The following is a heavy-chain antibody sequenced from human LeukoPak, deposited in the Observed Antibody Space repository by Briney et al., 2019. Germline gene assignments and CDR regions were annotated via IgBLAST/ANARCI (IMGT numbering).Heavy chain of an antibody. CDR2: ISSSSSTI. Sequence: ETLSLTCAVFGGSINSNNWWNWVRQAPGKGLEWVSYISSSSSTIYYADSVKGRFTISRDNAKNSLYLQMNSLRAEDTAVYYCASPGKYDSSGYADYWGQGTLVTVSS. CDR3: ASPGKYDSSGYADY. CDR1: GGSINSNN. J-gene: IGHJ4*02. V-gene: IGHV3-48*01. D-gene: IGHD3-22*01.